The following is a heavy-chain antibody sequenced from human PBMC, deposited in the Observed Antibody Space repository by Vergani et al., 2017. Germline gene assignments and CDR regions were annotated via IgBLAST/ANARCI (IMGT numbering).Heavy chain of an antibody. J-gene: IGHJ4*02. CDR2: MNPNSGNT. V-gene: IGHV1-8*01. D-gene: IGHD6-25*01. Sequence: QVQLVQSGAEMKKPGASVNVSCKTSGYSFNSYGINWVRQAPGQGLEWMGWMNPNSGNTGYAQKFQGRVTMTRNTSISTAYMELSSLRSEDTAVYYCAVYSSAPLFDYWGQGTLVTVSS. CDR1: GYSFNSYG. CDR3: AVYSSAPLFDY.